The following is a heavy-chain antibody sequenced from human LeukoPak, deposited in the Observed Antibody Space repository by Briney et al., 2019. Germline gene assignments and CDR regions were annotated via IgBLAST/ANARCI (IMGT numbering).Heavy chain of an antibody. CDR2: IYYSGST. Sequence: SETLSLTCTVSGGSISSGDYYWSWIRQPPGKGLEWIGYIYYSGSTYYNPSLKSRVTISVDTSKNQFSLKLSSVTAADTAVYYCARDDYNNYHYGMDVWGQGTTVTVSS. CDR1: GGSISSGDYY. CDR3: ARDDYNNYHYGMDV. D-gene: IGHD4-11*01. V-gene: IGHV4-30-4*01. J-gene: IGHJ6*02.